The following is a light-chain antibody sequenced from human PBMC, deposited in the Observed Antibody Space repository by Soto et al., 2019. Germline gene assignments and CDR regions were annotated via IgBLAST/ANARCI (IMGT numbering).Light chain of an antibody. J-gene: IGLJ1*01. CDR3: SSYTSSSTHV. CDR2: EVN. V-gene: IGLV2-18*02. Sequence: QSALTQPPSVSGSPGQSVIISCTGTSSDVGTYNRVSWYQQPPGTAPKLMIFEVNNRPAGVPDRFSGSKSGNTASLTISRRQAEDEAVYYCSSYTSSSTHVFGTGTKLTVL. CDR1: SSDVGTYNR.